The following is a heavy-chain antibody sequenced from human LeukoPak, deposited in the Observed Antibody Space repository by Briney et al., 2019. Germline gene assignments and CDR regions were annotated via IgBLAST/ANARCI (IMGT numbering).Heavy chain of an antibody. Sequence: SETLSLTCTVSGASVSSAGYWSWIRQPPGKGVGWIAHIYNGVNTNYNPSLKSRVTISVDTSKNQFSLRLNSVTAADTAVYYCARSRAFNSGAFDPWGQGSLVTVSS. J-gene: IGHJ5*02. CDR3: ARSRAFNSGAFDP. CDR1: GASVSSAGY. CDR2: IYNGVNT. D-gene: IGHD1-26*01. V-gene: IGHV4-61*08.